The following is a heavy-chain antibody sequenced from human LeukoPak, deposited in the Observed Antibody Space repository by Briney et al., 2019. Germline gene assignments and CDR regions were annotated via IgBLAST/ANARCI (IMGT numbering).Heavy chain of an antibody. Sequence: ASVKVSCKASGYTFTSYGISWVRQAPGQGLEWMGWISAYNGNTNYAQKLQGRVTMTTDTSTSTAYMELRSLRSDDTAVYYCARDKGTHTYYYDSSGSYPGSVWGQGTLVTVSS. CDR1: GYTFTSYG. V-gene: IGHV1-18*01. J-gene: IGHJ4*02. CDR2: ISAYNGNT. D-gene: IGHD3-22*01. CDR3: ARDKGTHTYYYDSSGSYPGSV.